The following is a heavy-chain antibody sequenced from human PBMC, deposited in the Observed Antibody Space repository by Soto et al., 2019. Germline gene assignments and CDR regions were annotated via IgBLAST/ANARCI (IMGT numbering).Heavy chain of an antibody. Sequence: EVQLVESGGTLVQPGGSLRLSCATSGFTFNKYAMSWVRQAPGKGLEWVSGISASGGRTLYSYSVQGRFTISIDVSRNTVSLQMSSLRVEDTAIYFCAKDPNGDYIGGFEFGGQGTMVTVSS. CDR2: ISASGGRT. CDR3: AKDPNGDYIGGFEF. CDR1: GFTFNKYA. D-gene: IGHD4-17*01. J-gene: IGHJ3*01. V-gene: IGHV3-23*04.